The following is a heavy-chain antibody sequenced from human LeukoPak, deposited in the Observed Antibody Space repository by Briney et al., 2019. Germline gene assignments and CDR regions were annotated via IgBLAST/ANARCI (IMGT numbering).Heavy chain of an antibody. D-gene: IGHD5-18*01. CDR1: GYTLTELS. CDR3: ARDHRTAMVKALGAFDI. V-gene: IGHV1-24*01. CDR2: FDPEDGET. Sequence: ASVKVSCKVSGYTLTELSMHWVRQAPGKGLEWMGGFDPEDGETIYAQKFQGRVTMTTDTSTSTAYMELRSLRSDDTAVYYCARDHRTAMVKALGAFDIWGQGTMVTVSS. J-gene: IGHJ3*02.